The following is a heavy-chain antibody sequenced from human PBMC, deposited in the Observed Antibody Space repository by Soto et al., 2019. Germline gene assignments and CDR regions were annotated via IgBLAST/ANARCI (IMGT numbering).Heavy chain of an antibody. D-gene: IGHD1-1*01. Sequence: QVHLVQSGAEVKKPGASVKVSCKGSGYDFTTYGITWVGQAPGQGLEWMGWISAHNGNTNYAQKLQGRVTVTRDTSTSTAYMELRSLRSDDTAVYYCARGRYGDYWGQGALVTVSS. CDR2: ISAHNGNT. CDR1: GYDFTTYG. V-gene: IGHV1-18*01. J-gene: IGHJ4*02. CDR3: ARGRYGDY.